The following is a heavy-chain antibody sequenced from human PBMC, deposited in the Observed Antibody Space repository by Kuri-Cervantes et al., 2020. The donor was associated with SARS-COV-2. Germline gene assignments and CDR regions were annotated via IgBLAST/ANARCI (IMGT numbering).Heavy chain of an antibody. V-gene: IGHV4-34*01. CDR1: GGSISSYY. J-gene: IGHJ6*02. Sequence: SETLSLTCTVSGGSISSYYWSWIRQPPGKGLEWIGEINHSGSTNYNPSLKSRVTISVDTSKNQFSLKLSSVTAADTAVYYCARVRVGGMDVWGQGTTVTVSS. CDR2: INHSGST. CDR3: ARVRVGGMDV.